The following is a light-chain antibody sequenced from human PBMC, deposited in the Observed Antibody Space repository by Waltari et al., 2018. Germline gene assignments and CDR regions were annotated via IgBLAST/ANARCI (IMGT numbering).Light chain of an antibody. CDR1: HGIGTS. V-gene: IGKV3-11*01. CDR2: DAS. CDR3: QERSSWPALT. J-gene: IGKJ4*01. Sequence: DIVLTQSPATLSLSPGERANLPCRATHGIGTSLAWYQQKPGQAPRLLIYDASYRATGISARFSGSGSGTDFTLTISSLEPEDSAVYYCQERSSWPALTFGGGTKVEIK.